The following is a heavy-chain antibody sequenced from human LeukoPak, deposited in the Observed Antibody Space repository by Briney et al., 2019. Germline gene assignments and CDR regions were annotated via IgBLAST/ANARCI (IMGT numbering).Heavy chain of an antibody. Sequence: PSETLSLTCTVSGGSISTSNYYWGWIRQPPGKGLEWIGNIFYSGSTYYSPSLKSRVTISLDTSKNQFSLKLSSVTAADTAVYYCARGYYDSSGPDYWGQGTLVTVSS. CDR3: ARGYYDSSGPDY. CDR2: IFYSGST. D-gene: IGHD3-22*01. V-gene: IGHV4-39*07. CDR1: GGSISTSNYY. J-gene: IGHJ4*02.